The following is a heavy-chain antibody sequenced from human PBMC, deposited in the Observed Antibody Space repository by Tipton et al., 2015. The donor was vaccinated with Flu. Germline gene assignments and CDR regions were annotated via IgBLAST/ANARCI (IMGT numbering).Heavy chain of an antibody. CDR3: ASYYGSGSNAFDI. J-gene: IGHJ3*02. CDR2: IYYSGST. V-gene: IGHV4-39*07. CDR1: GGSISSSSYY. D-gene: IGHD3-10*01. Sequence: GLVKPSETLSLTCTVSGGSISSSSYYWGWIRQPPGKGLEWIGSIYYSGSTYYNPSLKSRVTISVDTSKNQFSLKLSSVTAADTAVYYCASYYGSGSNAFDIWGQGTMVTVSS.